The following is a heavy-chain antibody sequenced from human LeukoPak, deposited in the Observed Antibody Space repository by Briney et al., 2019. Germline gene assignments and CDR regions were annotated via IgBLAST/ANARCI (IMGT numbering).Heavy chain of an antibody. CDR1: GGSIRSSSYY. CDR3: ARHGGPFYDSSGYYHFHAFDI. J-gene: IGHJ3*02. V-gene: IGHV4-39*01. Sequence: SETLSLTCSVSGGSIRSSSYYWGWIRQPPGKGLEWIGSIYYSGSTYYNPSLKSRVTISVDTSKNQFSLKLSSVTAADTAVYYCARHGGPFYDSSGYYHFHAFDIWGQGTMVTVSS. D-gene: IGHD3-22*01. CDR2: IYYSGST.